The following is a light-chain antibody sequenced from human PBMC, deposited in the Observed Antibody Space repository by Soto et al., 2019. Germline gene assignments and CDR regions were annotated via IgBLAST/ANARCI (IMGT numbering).Light chain of an antibody. Sequence: EIVLTQSPGTLSLSPGERATLSCRASQSVSSSYLAWYQQKPGQAPRLLIYGASSRATGIPDRFSGSGSGKDFTLTISRLEPEDFAVYYCQHHGTFGQGTKVEIK. J-gene: IGKJ1*01. CDR2: GAS. CDR1: QSVSSSY. V-gene: IGKV3-20*01. CDR3: QHHGT.